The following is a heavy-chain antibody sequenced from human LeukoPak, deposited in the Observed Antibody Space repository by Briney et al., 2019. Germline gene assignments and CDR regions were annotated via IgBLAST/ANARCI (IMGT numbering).Heavy chain of an antibody. Sequence: PGGSLRLSCAASGFTFSSYSMNWVRQAPGKGLVWVSQIDPDGTSTTYADSVKGRFTISRDNAKNTLYLQMNSLRAEDTAVYYCARGSADPYWGQGTLVTVSS. V-gene: IGHV3-74*01. CDR1: GFTFSSYS. CDR3: ARGSADPY. CDR2: IDPDGTST. J-gene: IGHJ4*02. D-gene: IGHD1-26*01.